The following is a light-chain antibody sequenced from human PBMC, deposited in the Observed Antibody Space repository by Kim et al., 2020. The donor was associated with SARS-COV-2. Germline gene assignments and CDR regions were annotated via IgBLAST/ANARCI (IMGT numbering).Light chain of an antibody. CDR1: SSDVGGYNY. CDR2: EVN. V-gene: IGLV2-8*01. Sequence: QSALTQPPYASGSPGQSVAISCTGTSSDVGGYNYVSWFQQHPGKAPKLIIFEVNKRPSGVPDRFSGSKSGNTASLTVSGLQADDEADYYCSSYGGSSNLIFVGGTQLTVL. J-gene: IGLJ2*01. CDR3: SSYGGSSNLI.